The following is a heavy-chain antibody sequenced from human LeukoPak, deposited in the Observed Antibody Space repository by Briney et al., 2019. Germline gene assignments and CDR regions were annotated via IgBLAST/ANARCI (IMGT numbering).Heavy chain of an antibody. Sequence: GGSLRLSCAASGFTLSSYSMNWVRQAPGKGLEWVSCISSSSSTIYYADSVKGRFTISRDNSKNTLYLQMNSLRAEDTAVYYCAKDPRDYGDYEIDYWGQGTLVTVSS. J-gene: IGHJ4*02. V-gene: IGHV3-48*01. CDR2: ISSSSSTI. D-gene: IGHD4-17*01. CDR1: GFTLSSYS. CDR3: AKDPRDYGDYEIDY.